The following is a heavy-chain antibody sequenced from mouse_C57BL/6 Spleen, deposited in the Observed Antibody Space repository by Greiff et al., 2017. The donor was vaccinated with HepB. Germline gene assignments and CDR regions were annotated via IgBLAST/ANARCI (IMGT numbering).Heavy chain of an antibody. V-gene: IGHV1-59*01. CDR1: GYTFTSYW. CDR2: IDPSDSYT. CDR3: ARITTGFDY. Sequence: VQLQQSGAELVRPGTSVKLSCTASGYTFTSYWMHWVKQRPGQGLEWIGVIDPSDSYTNYNQKFKGKATLTVDTSSSTAYMQLSSLTSEDSAVYYCARITTGFDYWGQGTTLTVSS. J-gene: IGHJ2*01. D-gene: IGHD1-1*01.